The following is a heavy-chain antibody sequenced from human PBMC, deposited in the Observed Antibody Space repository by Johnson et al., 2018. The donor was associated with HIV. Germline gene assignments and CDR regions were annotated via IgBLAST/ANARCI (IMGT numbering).Heavy chain of an antibody. CDR1: GFTFSSYG. J-gene: IGHJ3*02. CDR2: IRYDGSNK. V-gene: IGHV3-30*02. Sequence: QVQLVESGGGLVQPGGSLRLSCAASGFTFSSYGMHWVRQAPGKGLEWVAFIRYDGSNKYYADSVKGRFTISRDNAKNTLYLQMNSLRAEDTAVYYCAKPPAMGADAFDIWGQGTMVTVSS. D-gene: IGHD3-16*01. CDR3: AKPPAMGADAFDI.